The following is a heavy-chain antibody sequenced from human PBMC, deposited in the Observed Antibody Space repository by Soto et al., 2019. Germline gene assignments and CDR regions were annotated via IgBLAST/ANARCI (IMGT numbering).Heavy chain of an antibody. V-gene: IGHV3-23*01. J-gene: IGHJ4*02. CDR1: GFTFSSYA. D-gene: IGHD2-15*01. CDR2: ISGSGGST. CDR3: AKDKRAEMLYCSGGSCYPRYYFDY. Sequence: GGSLRLSCAASGFTFSSYAMSWVRQAPGKGLEWVSAISGSGGSTYYADSVKGRFTISRDNSKNTLYLQMNSLRAEDTAVYYCAKDKRAEMLYCSGGSCYPRYYFDYWGQGTLVTVSS.